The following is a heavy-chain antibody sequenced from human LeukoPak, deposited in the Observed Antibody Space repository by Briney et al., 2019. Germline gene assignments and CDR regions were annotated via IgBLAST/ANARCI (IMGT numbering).Heavy chain of an antibody. D-gene: IGHD3-10*02. J-gene: IGHJ6*04. V-gene: IGHV3-48*03. CDR1: GFTFSSYE. CDR2: ISSSGSTI. CDR3: AELGITMIGGV. Sequence: GSLRLSCAASGFTFSSYEMNWIRQAPGKGLEWVSYISSSGSTIYYADSVKGRFTISRDNAKNSLYLQMNSLRAEDTAVYYCAELGITMIGGVWGKGTTVTISS.